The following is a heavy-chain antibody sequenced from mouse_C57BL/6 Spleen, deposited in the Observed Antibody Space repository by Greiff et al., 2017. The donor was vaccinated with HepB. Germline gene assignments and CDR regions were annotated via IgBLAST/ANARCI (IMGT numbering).Heavy chain of an antibody. J-gene: IGHJ1*03. D-gene: IGHD1-1*01. CDR1: GYAFSSSW. CDR3: ARCRYYYGSSWYFDV. V-gene: IGHV1-82*01. Sequence: QVQLQQSGPELVKPGASVKISCKASGYAFSSSWMNWVKQRPGKGLEWIGRIYPGDGDTNYNGKFKGKATLTADKSSSTAYMQLSSLTSEDSAVYFCARCRYYYGSSWYFDVWGTGTTVTVSS. CDR2: IYPGDGDT.